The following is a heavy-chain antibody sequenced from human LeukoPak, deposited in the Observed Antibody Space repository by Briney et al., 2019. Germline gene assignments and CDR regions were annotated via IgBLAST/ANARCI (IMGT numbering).Heavy chain of an antibody. Sequence: PGGSLRLSCAASQLPFSDHWMSWVRQAPGKGLEWVANIDQYGRKKFYVDSVRGRFTISRDNAQNSLFLQMNSLIAEDTAVYYCARDRTASGWLTYYFDYWGQGALVTVSS. D-gene: IGHD6-19*01. CDR3: ARDRTASGWLTYYFDY. CDR2: IDQYGRKK. V-gene: IGHV3-7*01. CDR1: QLPFSDHW. J-gene: IGHJ4*02.